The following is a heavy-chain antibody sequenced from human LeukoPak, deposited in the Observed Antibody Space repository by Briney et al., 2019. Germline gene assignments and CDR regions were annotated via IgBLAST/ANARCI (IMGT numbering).Heavy chain of an antibody. CDR3: ARHSSRESFYDFDS. CDR2: IIPIFGTA. D-gene: IGHD3-16*01. CDR1: GGTFSSYA. V-gene: IGHV1-69*06. J-gene: IGHJ4*02. Sequence: GSSVKVTCKASGGTFSSYAISWVRQAPGQGLEWMGGIIPIFGTANYAQKFQGRVTFTADRSTNTAYMALSSLRSEDTAVYYCARHSSRESFYDFDSWGQGALIIVSS.